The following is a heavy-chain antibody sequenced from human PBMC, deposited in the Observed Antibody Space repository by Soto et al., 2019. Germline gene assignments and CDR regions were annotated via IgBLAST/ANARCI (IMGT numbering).Heavy chain of an antibody. CDR1: GGSISSSSYY. V-gene: IGHV4-39*01. J-gene: IGHJ6*03. Sequence: QLQLQESGPGLVKPSETLSLTCTVSGGSISSSSYYWGWIRQPPGKGLEWIGSIYYSGSTYYNPSLKSRVTISVDTSKNQFSLKLSSVTAADTAVYYCARLGVATIFNYYYYMDVWGKGTTVTVSS. CDR2: IYYSGST. D-gene: IGHD5-12*01. CDR3: ARLGVATIFNYYYYMDV.